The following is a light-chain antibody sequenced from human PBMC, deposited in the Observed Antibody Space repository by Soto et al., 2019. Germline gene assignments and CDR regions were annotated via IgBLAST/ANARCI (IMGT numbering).Light chain of an antibody. Sequence: EIVMTPSPTTLSVSPGERVTLHCRASQSVTSNLAWYQNKPDQSPRLIXYRASARATGVPDRFSGSGSGTELTLTISSLQSEDFAVYYCQQYNNWPPITFGQGTRLEIK. V-gene: IGKV3-15*01. CDR1: QSVTSN. CDR2: RAS. J-gene: IGKJ5*01. CDR3: QQYNNWPPIT.